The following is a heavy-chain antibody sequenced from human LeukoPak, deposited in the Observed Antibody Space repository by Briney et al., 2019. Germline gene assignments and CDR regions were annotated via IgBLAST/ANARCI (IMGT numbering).Heavy chain of an antibody. CDR1: GFTFSSSA. CDR3: AKGGWLES. D-gene: IGHD3-10*01. Sequence: GGSLRLSCAASGFTFSSSAMSWVRQAPGKGLELVSRISANDGSTYYADSVNGRFTISRDRSKTPLYLQMNSLRTADTAVYYCAKGGWLESWGQGTLVTVSS. J-gene: IGHJ5*01. CDR2: ISANDGST. V-gene: IGHV3-23*01.